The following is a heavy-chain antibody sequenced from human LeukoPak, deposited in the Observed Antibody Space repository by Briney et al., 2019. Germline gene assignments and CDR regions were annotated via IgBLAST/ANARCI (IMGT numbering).Heavy chain of an antibody. CDR3: ARALGYIAAAGGGGYCFDY. J-gene: IGHJ4*02. V-gene: IGHV4-39*07. D-gene: IGHD6-13*01. Sequence: SETLSLTCTVSGGSISSSSYYWGWIRQPPGKGLEWIGSIYHSGSTYYNPSLKSRVTISVDTSKNQFSLKLSSVTAADTAVYYCARALGYIAAAGGGGYCFDYWGQGTLVTVSS. CDR1: GGSISSSSYY. CDR2: IYHSGST.